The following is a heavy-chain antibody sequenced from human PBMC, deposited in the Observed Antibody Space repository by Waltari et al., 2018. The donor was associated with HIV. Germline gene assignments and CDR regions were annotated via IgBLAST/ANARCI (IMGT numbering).Heavy chain of an antibody. V-gene: IGHV3-20*01. J-gene: IGHJ2*01. CDR1: GFTFDDYG. Sequence: EVQLVESGGGVVRPGGSLRLSCTASGFTFDDYGMSWVRQAPGKGLEWVSGINWNGDSTGYIASVEGRFTISRDNAKNSLYLQMNSLRAGDTALYHCARVGSNVRRGGDIYWYFDLWGHGTLVTVSS. CDR3: ARVGSNVRRGGDIYWYFDL. D-gene: IGHD2-21*02. CDR2: INWNGDST.